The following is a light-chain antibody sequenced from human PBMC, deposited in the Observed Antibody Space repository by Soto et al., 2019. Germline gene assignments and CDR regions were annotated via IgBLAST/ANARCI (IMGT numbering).Light chain of an antibody. CDR1: QSISSH. J-gene: IGKJ1*01. V-gene: IGKV1-39*01. CDR3: QQSNTSTQT. CDR2: GAS. Sequence: DIQMTQFPSSLHASVGDRVTITCRASQSISSHLNWYQQKPGKAPKLLIYGASRLQSGVPSMFSGTGSGTDFTLIISSLQPEDFETYYCQQSNTSTQTFGQGTKVDIK.